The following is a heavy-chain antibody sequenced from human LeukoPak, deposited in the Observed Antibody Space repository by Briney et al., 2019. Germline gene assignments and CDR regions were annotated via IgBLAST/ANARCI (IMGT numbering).Heavy chain of an antibody. J-gene: IGHJ5*02. CDR1: GYTFTNYV. V-gene: IGHV1-18*01. D-gene: IGHD3-10*01. CDR2: VSAYNGNT. Sequence: ASVKVSCKASGYTFTNYVIIWVRQAPGQGLEYMGWVSAYNGNTHYARRLQGRVTMSTDTATSTAYMELRSLRYDDTAVYSCARVELRWSGELLFGKKNWFDPWGQGTLATVSS. CDR3: ARVELRWSGELLFGKKNWFDP.